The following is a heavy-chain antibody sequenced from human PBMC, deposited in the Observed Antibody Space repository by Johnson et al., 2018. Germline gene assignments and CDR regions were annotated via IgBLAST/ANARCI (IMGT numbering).Heavy chain of an antibody. CDR2: INHSGST. V-gene: IGHV4-34*01. D-gene: IGHD7-27*01. CDR1: GGSFSGYY. CDR3: ARGILTGDDAFDI. J-gene: IGHJ3*02. Sequence: QVQLQQWGAGLLKPSETLSLTCAVYGGSFSGYYWSWIRQPPGKGLEWIGEINHSGSTTYNPSLKSRVTISLDTAKNQFSLKLSPVTAADTAVYYGARGILTGDDAFDIWGQGTMVTVSS.